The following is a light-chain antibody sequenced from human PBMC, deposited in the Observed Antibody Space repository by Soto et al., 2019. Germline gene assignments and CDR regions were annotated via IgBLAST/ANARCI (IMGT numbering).Light chain of an antibody. V-gene: IGLV1-51*01. J-gene: IGLJ2*01. CDR3: GTWDSSLSAGV. Sequence: QSVLTQPPSVSAAPGQTVTISCSGSSSNIGNNYVSWYQQLPGTAPKLLIYDNSKRPSGIPDRFSGSKSGTSATLGITGLQTGDEADYYCGTWDSSLSAGVFGGGTKLTV. CDR2: DNS. CDR1: SSNIGNNY.